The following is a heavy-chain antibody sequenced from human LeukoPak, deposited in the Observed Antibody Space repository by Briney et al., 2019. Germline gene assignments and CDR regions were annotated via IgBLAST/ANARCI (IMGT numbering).Heavy chain of an antibody. Sequence: GGSLRLSCATSGFTFSNYAMSWVRQAPGKGLEWVSALSGSGRTTYYADSVKGRFTISRDNSKNTLFLEMNSLSAEDTAMYYCAKGDVFKLSGPHYFDFWGQGTLVTVSS. CDR2: LSGSGRTT. V-gene: IGHV3-23*01. J-gene: IGHJ4*02. D-gene: IGHD5-24*01. CDR1: GFTFSNYA. CDR3: AKGDVFKLSGPHYFDF.